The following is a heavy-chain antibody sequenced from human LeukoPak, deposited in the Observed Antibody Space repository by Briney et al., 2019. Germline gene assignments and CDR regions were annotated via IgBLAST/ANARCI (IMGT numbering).Heavy chain of an antibody. J-gene: IGHJ6*03. CDR1: GGSISSYY. CDR3: ASLAGYSSGWFPWDYYYYMDV. V-gene: IGHV4-4*07. CDR2: IYTSGST. Sequence: SETLSLTCTVSGGSISSYYWSWIRQPAGKGLEWIGRIYTSGSTNYNPSLKSRVTMSVDTSKNRFSLKLSSVTAADTAVYYCASLAGYSSGWFPWDYYYYMDVWGKGTTVTVSS. D-gene: IGHD6-19*01.